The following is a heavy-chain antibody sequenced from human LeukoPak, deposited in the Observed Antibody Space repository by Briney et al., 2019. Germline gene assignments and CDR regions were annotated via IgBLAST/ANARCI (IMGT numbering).Heavy chain of an antibody. D-gene: IGHD3-10*01. CDR2: INPNSGGT. V-gene: IGHV1-2*02. CDR1: GYTFTGYY. Sequence: ASVKVSCKASGYTFTGYYMHWVRQAPGQGLEWMGWINPNSGGTNYAQKFQGRVTMTRDTSISTAYMELSRLRSDDTAVYYCARGRYYYDLGDDAFDTWGQGTMVTVSS. J-gene: IGHJ3*02. CDR3: ARGRYYYDLGDDAFDT.